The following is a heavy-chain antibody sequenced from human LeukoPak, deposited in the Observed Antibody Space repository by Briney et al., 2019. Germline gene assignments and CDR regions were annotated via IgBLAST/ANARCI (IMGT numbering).Heavy chain of an antibody. Sequence: ASVKVSCKASGYTFTSYGISWVRQAPGQGLEWMAWISTYSGNTNYAQRFQDRVTMTRDTSISIVYMDLSSLRSDDTAVYYCAGSYGSGSYYGGNWFDPWGQGTLVTVSS. CDR3: AGSYGSGSYYGGNWFDP. CDR1: GYTFTSYG. CDR2: ISTYSGNT. D-gene: IGHD3-10*01. J-gene: IGHJ5*02. V-gene: IGHV1-18*01.